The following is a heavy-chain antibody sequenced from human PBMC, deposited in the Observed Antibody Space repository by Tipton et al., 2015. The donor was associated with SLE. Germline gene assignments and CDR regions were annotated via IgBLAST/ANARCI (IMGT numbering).Heavy chain of an antibody. CDR3: ARDLVQQRQTWFDP. CDR1: GDSISTYY. V-gene: IGHV4-59*01. Sequence: GLVKPSETLSLTCTVSGDSISTYYWSWIRQPPGKGLEWIGYIYYSGSTNYNPSLKSRVTISVDTSKNQFSLKLSSVTAADTAVYYCARDLVQQRQTWFDPWGQGTLVTVSS. CDR2: IYYSGST. J-gene: IGHJ5*02. D-gene: IGHD6-13*01.